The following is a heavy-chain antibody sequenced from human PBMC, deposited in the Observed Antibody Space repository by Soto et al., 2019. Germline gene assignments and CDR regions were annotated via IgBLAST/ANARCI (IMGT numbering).Heavy chain of an antibody. CDR3: AREDGSSSYDY. D-gene: IGHD6-13*01. Sequence: SGFTFSSYWMHWVRQATGKGLEWVSAIATAGDTYYPDSVKGRFTISRDNAKNSLYLQMNSLRAGDTAVYYCAREDGSSSYDYWGQGTLVTVSS. CDR1: GFTFSSYW. CDR2: IATAGDT. V-gene: IGHV3-13*01. J-gene: IGHJ4*02.